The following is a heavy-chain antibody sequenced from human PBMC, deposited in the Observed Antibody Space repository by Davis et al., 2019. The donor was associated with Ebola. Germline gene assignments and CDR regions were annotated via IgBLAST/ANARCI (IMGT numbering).Heavy chain of an antibody. D-gene: IGHD3-16*01. J-gene: IGHJ4*02. CDR1: GFTFSTYA. CDR3: AKEGQVGGHSYFDS. V-gene: IGHV3-23*01. Sequence: LSLTCAASGFTFSTYAMSWVRQVPGKGLEWVSAISHNGNSTYYSDSVKGRFSISRDNSKNILSLQMNSLRAEDRAVYYCAKEGQVGGHSYFDSWGQGTLVTVSS. CDR2: ISHNGNST.